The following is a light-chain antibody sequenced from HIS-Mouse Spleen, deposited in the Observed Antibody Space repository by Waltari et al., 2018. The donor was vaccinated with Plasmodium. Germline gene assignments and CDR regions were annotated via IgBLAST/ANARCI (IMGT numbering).Light chain of an antibody. J-gene: IGKJ1*01. CDR1: QSISSR. Sequence: DIQMTQSPSTLSASVGDRVTITCRASQSISSRLAWYQRKPGKAPKLLIYKASSLESGVPSRFSGSGAGTEFTLTISILQPDDFATYYCQQYKSYSWTFGQGTKVEIK. CDR3: QQYKSYSWT. V-gene: IGKV1-5*03. CDR2: KAS.